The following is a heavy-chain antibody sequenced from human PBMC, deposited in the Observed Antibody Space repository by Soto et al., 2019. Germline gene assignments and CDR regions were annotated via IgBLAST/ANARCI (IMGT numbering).Heavy chain of an antibody. CDR1: GYTFTSYY. J-gene: IGHJ4*02. CDR2: INPSGGST. Sequence: ASLKVSCKASGYTFTSYYMHWVRQAPGQGLEWMGIINPSGGSTSYAQKFQGRVTMTRDTSTSTVYMELSSLRSEDTAVYYCARDETTYYYDSSGYGSYYFDYWGQGTLVTVSS. V-gene: IGHV1-46*01. CDR3: ARDETTYYYDSSGYGSYYFDY. D-gene: IGHD3-22*01.